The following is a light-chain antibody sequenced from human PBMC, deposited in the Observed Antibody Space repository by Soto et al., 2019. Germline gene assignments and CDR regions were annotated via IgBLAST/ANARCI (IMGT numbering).Light chain of an antibody. CDR2: GAS. CDR3: QQYINWPRT. Sequence: EIVLTQSPGTLSLSPGERATLSCRASQSVSSSYLAWYQQKPGQAPRLLIYGASSRATGIPDRFSGSGSGTDFTLTISSLQAEDFAIYYCQQYINWPRTFGQGTKV. V-gene: IGKV3-20*01. J-gene: IGKJ1*01. CDR1: QSVSSSY.